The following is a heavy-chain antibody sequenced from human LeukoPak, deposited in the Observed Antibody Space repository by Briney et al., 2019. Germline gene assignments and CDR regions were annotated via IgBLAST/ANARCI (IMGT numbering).Heavy chain of an antibody. J-gene: IGHJ5*02. V-gene: IGHV4-39*01. CDR3: ARQGSSTWFDP. CDR2: IYYSGST. D-gene: IGHD2-2*01. CDR1: GGSITNSNHY. Sequence: SETLSLTCSVSGGSITNSNHYWGWIRQPPGKGLEWIGSIYYSGSTYYNPSLKSRVTISVDTSKKQFALKVSSVTATDTAVYFCARQGSSTWFDPWGQGTLVTVSS.